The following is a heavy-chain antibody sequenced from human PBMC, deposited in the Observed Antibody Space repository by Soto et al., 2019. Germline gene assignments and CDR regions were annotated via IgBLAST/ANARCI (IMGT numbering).Heavy chain of an antibody. CDR1: GCSFSSFT. Sequence: PGGSLRVSCTAAGCSFSSFTVRWVRQAPGKGLEWVSTISYTGRTNFADSVKGRFTISRDNSKNTVWLHMSSLRAEDTAVYYCAKDGIYCSGGSCYSTDWGQGTLVTVSS. V-gene: IGHV3-23*01. CDR2: ISYTGRT. CDR3: AKDGIYCSGGSCYSTD. J-gene: IGHJ4*02. D-gene: IGHD2-15*01.